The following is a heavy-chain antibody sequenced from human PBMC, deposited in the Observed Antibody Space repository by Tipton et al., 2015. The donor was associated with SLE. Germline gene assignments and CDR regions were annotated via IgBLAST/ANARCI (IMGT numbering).Heavy chain of an antibody. V-gene: IGHV4-34*01. J-gene: IGHJ3*02. CDR2: INHSGST. CDR1: GGSFSGHY. Sequence: GLVKPSETLSLTCSVYGGSFSGHYWSWIRQPPGKGLEWIGEINHSGSTNYNPSLKSRVTISVDTSKNQFSLKLTSVTAADTAVYYCAPNDAFGIWGQGTMVTVSS. CDR3: APNDAFGI.